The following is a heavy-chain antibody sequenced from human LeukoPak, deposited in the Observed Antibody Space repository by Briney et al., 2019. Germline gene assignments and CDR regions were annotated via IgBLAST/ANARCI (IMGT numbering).Heavy chain of an antibody. CDR3: ARTGTDAFDI. D-gene: IGHD1/OR15-1a*01. Sequence: PAGSLRLSCAASGFTFSGYAMHWVRQAPGKGLEWVSVTSYDESNKYYADSVKGRFTISRDNSKNTLYLQMNSLRAEDTAVYYCARTGTDAFDIWGQGTMVTVSS. J-gene: IGHJ3*02. V-gene: IGHV3-30-3*01. CDR1: GFTFSGYA. CDR2: TSYDESNK.